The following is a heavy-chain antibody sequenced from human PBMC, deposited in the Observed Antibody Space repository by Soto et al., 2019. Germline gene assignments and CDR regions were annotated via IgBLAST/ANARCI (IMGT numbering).Heavy chain of an antibody. CDR1: GFTFSSYA. CDR2: ISGSGGST. D-gene: IGHD5-18*01. J-gene: IGHJ4*02. V-gene: IGHV3-23*01. Sequence: EVQLLESGGGLVQPGGSLRLSCAASGFTFSSYAMSWVLQAPGKGLEWVSAISGSGGSTYYADSVKGQFTISRDNSKNTLYLQMNTLRAEDTAVYYCAKEMDSYGDSIDYWGQGTLVTVSS. CDR3: AKEMDSYGDSIDY.